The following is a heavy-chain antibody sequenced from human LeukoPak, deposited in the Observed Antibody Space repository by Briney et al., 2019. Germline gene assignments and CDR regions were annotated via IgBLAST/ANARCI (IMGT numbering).Heavy chain of an antibody. CDR1: GVSVSSSTAA. CDR2: TYYRSKWYN. CDR3: ARVLDVGPTYFDY. Sequence: SQTLSLTCAISGVSVSSSTAAWNWIRQSPSRGLEWLGRTYYRSKWYNDYAVSVKSRITINPDTSKNQFSLQLNSVTPEDTAVYYCARVLDVGPTYFDYWGQGTLVTVSS. D-gene: IGHD1-26*01. J-gene: IGHJ4*02. V-gene: IGHV6-1*01.